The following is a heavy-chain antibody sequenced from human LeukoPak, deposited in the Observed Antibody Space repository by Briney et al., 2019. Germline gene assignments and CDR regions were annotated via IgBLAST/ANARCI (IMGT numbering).Heavy chain of an antibody. CDR2: INPNSGGT. CDR3: ARADYYDSSGYYYGLDI. V-gene: IGHV1-2*06. Sequence: ASVKVSCKASGYTFTGYYMHWVRQAPGQGLEWMGRINPNSGGTNYAQKFQGRVTMTRDTSISTAYVELSRLRSDDTAVYYCARADYYDSSGYYYGLDIWGQGTMVTVSS. J-gene: IGHJ3*02. D-gene: IGHD3-22*01. CDR1: GYTFTGYY.